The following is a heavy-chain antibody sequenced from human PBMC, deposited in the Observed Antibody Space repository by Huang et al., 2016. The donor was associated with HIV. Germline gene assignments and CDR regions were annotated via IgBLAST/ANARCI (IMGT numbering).Heavy chain of an antibody. D-gene: IGHD3-10*01. CDR2: IFYTGTG. CDR3: ARHRTSSYIDS. J-gene: IGHJ4*02. CDR1: GGSISSSGYY. Sequence: QLQLQQSGPGLVKPSETLSLTCSVSGGSISSSGYYWEWIRQPPGKGLGGVGSIFYTGTGYYNPSLKSRATISIDTSENRFSLNLTSVTAADTALYFCARHRTSSYIDSWGRGSLVTVSS. V-gene: IGHV4-39*01.